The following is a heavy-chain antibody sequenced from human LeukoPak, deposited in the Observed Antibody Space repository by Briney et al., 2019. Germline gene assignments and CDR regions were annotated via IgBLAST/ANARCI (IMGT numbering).Heavy chain of an antibody. CDR2: ISYDGSNK. CDR3: AKETFIAPI. J-gene: IGHJ3*02. Sequence: GGSLRLSCAASGFTFSSYAMHWVRQAPGKGLEWVAVISYDGSNKYYADSVKGRFTISRDNSKNTLYLQMNSLRAEDTAVYYCAKETFIAPIWGQGTMVTVSS. CDR1: GFTFSSYA. D-gene: IGHD6-13*01. V-gene: IGHV3-30*04.